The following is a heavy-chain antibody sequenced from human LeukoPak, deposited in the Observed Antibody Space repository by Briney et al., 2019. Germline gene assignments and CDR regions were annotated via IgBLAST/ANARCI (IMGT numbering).Heavy chain of an antibody. CDR3: ARGTTRIATIKYYFDY. D-gene: IGHD1-7*01. CDR2: INPNSGGT. CDR1: GYTFTSYA. J-gene: IGHJ4*02. V-gene: IGHV1-2*04. Sequence: ASVKVSCKASGYTFTSYAMNWVRQAPGQGLEWMGWINPNSGGTNYAQKFQGWVTMTRDTSISTAYMELSRLRSDDTAVYFCARGTTRIATIKYYFDYWGQGTLVTVSS.